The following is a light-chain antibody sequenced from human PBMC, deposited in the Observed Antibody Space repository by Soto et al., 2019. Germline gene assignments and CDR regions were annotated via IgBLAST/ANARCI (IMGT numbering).Light chain of an antibody. J-gene: IGKJ1*01. Sequence: IELTQSPGTLSLYLGERATLSCRASQSVSNNYLSCYQQKPGQAPRLVIYGASNRATGIPDRFSGSGSGTDFTLTISRLEPEDFAVYYCQQYISSPLTFGQGTKVDIK. CDR1: QSVSNNY. CDR3: QQYISSPLT. V-gene: IGKV3-20*01. CDR2: GAS.